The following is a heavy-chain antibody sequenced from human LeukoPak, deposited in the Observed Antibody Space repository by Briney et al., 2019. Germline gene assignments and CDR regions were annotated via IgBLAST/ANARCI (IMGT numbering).Heavy chain of an antibody. D-gene: IGHD2/OR15-2a*01. J-gene: IGHJ4*02. CDR3: VREGEGPLSKDFDY. V-gene: IGHV1-2*02. CDR2: IGPHSTFT. Sequence: GTSMTLSLTCSGSTFTVNYKHWGCLRQGPGKGLVWYIGPHSTFTSSPQEFQGRVTMTRDASMSTAYMELTRLTSDDTAVYYCVREGEGPLSKDFDYWGQGTLVTVSS. CDR1: GSTFTVNY.